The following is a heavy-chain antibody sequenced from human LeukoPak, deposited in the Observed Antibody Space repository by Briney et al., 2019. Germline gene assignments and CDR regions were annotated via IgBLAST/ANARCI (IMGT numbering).Heavy chain of an antibody. CDR1: GFTFSNAW. Sequence: GGSLRLSCAASGFTFSNAWMSWVRQAPGKGLECVGRIKSKTDGGTTDYAAPVKGRFTISRDDSKNTLYLQMNSLKTEDTAVYYCTTSRFGYYDSSGYYYEADYWGQGTLVTVSS. CDR3: TTSRFGYYDSSGYYYEADY. J-gene: IGHJ4*02. CDR2: IKSKTDGGTT. D-gene: IGHD3-22*01. V-gene: IGHV3-15*01.